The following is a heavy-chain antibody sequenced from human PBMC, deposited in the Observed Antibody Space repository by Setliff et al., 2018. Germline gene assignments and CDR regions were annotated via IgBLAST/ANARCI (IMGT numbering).Heavy chain of an antibody. D-gene: IGHD2-15*01. CDR3: AREAKRNVVVVVAATPVY. CDR2: MNPNSGNT. CDR1: GYTFTSYD. V-gene: IGHV1-8*02. Sequence: ASVKVSCKASGYTFTSYDINWVRQATGQGLEWMGWMNPNSGNTGYAQKFQGRVTMTTDTSTSTVYMELSSLRSEDTAVYYCAREAKRNVVVVVAATPVYWGQGTLVTVSS. J-gene: IGHJ4*02.